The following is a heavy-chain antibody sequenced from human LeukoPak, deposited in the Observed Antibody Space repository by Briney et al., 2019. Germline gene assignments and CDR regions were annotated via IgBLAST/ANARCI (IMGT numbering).Heavy chain of an antibody. CDR1: GGSISSYY. CDR3: ATILAVAGRGVTG. D-gene: IGHD6-19*01. J-gene: IGHJ4*02. V-gene: IGHV4-59*08. CDR2: IYYSGST. Sequence: PSETLSLTCTVSGGSISSYYWSWIRQPPGKGLEWIGYIYYSGSTNYNPSLKSRVTISVDTSKNQFSLKLSSVTAADTAVYYCATILAVAGRGVTGWGQGTLVTVSS.